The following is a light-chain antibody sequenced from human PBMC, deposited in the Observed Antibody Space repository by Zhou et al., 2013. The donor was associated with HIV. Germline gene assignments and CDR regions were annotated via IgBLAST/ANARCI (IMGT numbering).Light chain of an antibody. J-gene: IGKJ4*01. CDR3: QQFNSYPPLT. Sequence: AIQLTQSPSSLSASVGDRVTITCRASQGISSALAWYQQKPEKAPKLLIYDASSLESGVPSRFSGSGSGTDFTLTISSLQPEDFATYYCQQFNSYPPLTFGGGTKVEIK. V-gene: IGKV1-13*02. CDR1: QGISSA. CDR2: DAS.